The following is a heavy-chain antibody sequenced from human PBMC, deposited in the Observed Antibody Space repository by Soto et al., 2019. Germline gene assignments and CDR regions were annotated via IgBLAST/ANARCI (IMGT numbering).Heavy chain of an antibody. Sequence: PGGSLRLSCAASGFTFISYAMSWVRQAPGKGLEWVSAISGSGGTTYYADSVKGRFTISRDNSKNTLYLQMNSLRAEDTAVYYCAKNKEYSSSWFDYWGQGTLVTVSS. CDR1: GFTFISYA. CDR3: AKNKEYSSSWFDY. CDR2: ISGSGGTT. V-gene: IGHV3-23*01. D-gene: IGHD6-13*01. J-gene: IGHJ4*02.